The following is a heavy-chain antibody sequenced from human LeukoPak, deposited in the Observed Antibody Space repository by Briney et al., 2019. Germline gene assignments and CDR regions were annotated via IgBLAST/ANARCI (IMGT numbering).Heavy chain of an antibody. D-gene: IGHD2-15*01. J-gene: IGHJ6*03. CDR2: MNPNSGNT. CDR3: ARPYCSGGSCYSWYYYYYMDV. V-gene: IGHV1-8*01. Sequence: ASVKVSCKASGYTFTSYDINWVRQATGQGLEWMGWMNPNSGNTGYAQKFQGRVTMTRNTSINTAYMGLSSLRSEDTAVYYCARPYCSGGSCYSWYYYYYMDVWGKGTTVTVSS. CDR1: GYTFTSYD.